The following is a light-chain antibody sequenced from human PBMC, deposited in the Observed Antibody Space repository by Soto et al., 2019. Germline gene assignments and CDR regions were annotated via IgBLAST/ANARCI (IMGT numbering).Light chain of an antibody. V-gene: IGKV3-20*01. CDR3: QQYGRPPLT. CDR1: ESVPNNY. J-gene: IGKJ3*01. CDR2: GAN. Sequence: EIVLTQSPGTLTLSPGERATLSCRASESVPNNYLAWYQRKPGQTPRILIYGANTRGAGIPDRFSGSGSGTDFSLTIRRLEPEDFAEYFFQQYGRPPLTFGPRNQVYI.